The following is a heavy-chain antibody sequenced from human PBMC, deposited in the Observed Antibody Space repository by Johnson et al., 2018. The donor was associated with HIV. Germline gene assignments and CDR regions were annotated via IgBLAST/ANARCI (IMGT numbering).Heavy chain of an antibody. V-gene: IGHV3-30-3*01. J-gene: IGHJ3*02. D-gene: IGHD6-6*01. CDR2: ISYDGNNK. Sequence: QVQLVESGGGVVQPGRSLRLSCAASGFTFSSYAMHWVRQAPGKGLEWVAVISYDGNNKYYADSVKGRFTISRDNSRNTLYLQMNSLRAEDTAVYYCARDGSQLADAFDIWGQGTMVTVSS. CDR3: ARDGSQLADAFDI. CDR1: GFTFSSYA.